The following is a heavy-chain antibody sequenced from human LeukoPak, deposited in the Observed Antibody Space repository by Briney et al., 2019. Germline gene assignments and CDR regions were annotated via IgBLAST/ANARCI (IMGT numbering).Heavy chain of an antibody. D-gene: IGHD5-18*01. CDR3: ARGRSYGFDFDS. V-gene: IGHV4-61*01. CDR1: GVSINTCCYY. CDR2: KYYSGST. Sequence: SETLSFTCDVSGVSINTCCYYWTWIRQPPGKGLEWIGYKYYSGSTRYNSSLRSRLTISLDTSKNQFSLRLTSVTAADTAVYYCARGRSYGFDFDSWGPGTLVIVSS. J-gene: IGHJ4*02.